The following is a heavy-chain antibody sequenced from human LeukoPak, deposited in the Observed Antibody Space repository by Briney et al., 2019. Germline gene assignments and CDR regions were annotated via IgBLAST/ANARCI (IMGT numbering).Heavy chain of an antibody. J-gene: IGHJ4*02. CDR3: ASYTTTPTYYDFWSGYYTSDY. CDR2: IYYSGST. CDR1: GGSVSSGSYY. V-gene: IGHV4-61*01. Sequence: SETLSLTCTVSGGSVSSGSYYWSWIRQPPGKGLEWIGYIYYSGSTNYNPSLKSRVTISVDTSKNQFSLKLSSVTAADTAVYYCASYTTTPTYYDFWSGYYTSDYWGQGTLVTVSS. D-gene: IGHD3-3*01.